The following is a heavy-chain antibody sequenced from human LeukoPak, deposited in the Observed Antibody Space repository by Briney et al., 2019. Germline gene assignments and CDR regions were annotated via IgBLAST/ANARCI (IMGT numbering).Heavy chain of an antibody. CDR2: ILPMFGKT. D-gene: IGHD2-2*01. V-gene: IGHV1-69*06. Sequence: ASVTVSCKASRGTFSSYVISGVRQAPGQGREWMGGILPMFGKTNYAKKFQGRVTTTADKASSADYMELSSLRSEDTAVYYCAGGRRDIVVVPATLRDYYFDYWGQGTLVTVSS. CDR3: AGGRRDIVVVPATLRDYYFDY. CDR1: RGTFSSYV. J-gene: IGHJ4*02.